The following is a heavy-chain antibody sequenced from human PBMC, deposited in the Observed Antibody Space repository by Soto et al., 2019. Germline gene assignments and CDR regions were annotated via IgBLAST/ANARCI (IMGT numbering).Heavy chain of an antibody. J-gene: IGHJ6*02. Sequence: PSETMSVTCTVAGGSIISGGYYWSWIRKPPGKGLEWIGYIYYSGSTYYNPSLKSRVTISVDTSKNQFSLKLSSVTAADTAVYYCARVGFGELLAHGMDVWGQGTTVTVSS. CDR3: ARVGFGELLAHGMDV. CDR1: GGSIISGGYY. CDR2: IYYSGST. D-gene: IGHD3-10*01. V-gene: IGHV4-30-4*01.